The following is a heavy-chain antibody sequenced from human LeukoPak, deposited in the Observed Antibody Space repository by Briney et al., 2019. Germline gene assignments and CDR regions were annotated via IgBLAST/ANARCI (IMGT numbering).Heavy chain of an antibody. CDR2: IYPGDSDT. CDR3: AIQGITGGRCSSSSCPDFDY. Sequence: GESLKISCKGSGYLLTSYWIAWVRQMPGKGLEWMGIIYPGDSDTRYSPSFQGHVTISADKSNSTAYLQWSSLKASDTAMYYCAIQGITGGRCSSSSCPDFDYWGQGTVVTVSS. V-gene: IGHV5-51*01. J-gene: IGHJ4*02. CDR1: GYLLTSYW. D-gene: IGHD2-2*01.